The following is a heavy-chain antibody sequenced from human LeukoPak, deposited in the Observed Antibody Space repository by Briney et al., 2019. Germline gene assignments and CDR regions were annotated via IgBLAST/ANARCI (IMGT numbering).Heavy chain of an antibody. CDR2: ISSSGSNI. Sequence: PGGSLRLSCAASGFTFSSYEMNWVRQAPGEGLGWVSYISSSGSNIYYADSVKGRFTISRANAKNSLYLQMNRLRAEEQAVYYCARDAEQWLAADYWGQGTLVTVPS. J-gene: IGHJ4*02. CDR3: ARDAEQWLAADY. D-gene: IGHD6-19*01. CDR1: GFTFSSYE. V-gene: IGHV3-48*03.